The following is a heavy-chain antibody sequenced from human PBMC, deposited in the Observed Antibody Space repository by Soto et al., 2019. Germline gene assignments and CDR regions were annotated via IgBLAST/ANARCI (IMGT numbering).Heavy chain of an antibody. J-gene: IGHJ4*02. Sequence: QVQLQESGPGLVKPSETLSLTCTVSGGSISSYYWSWIRQPPGKGLEWIGYIYYSGSTNYNPSLKSRVTISVDTSKNQFSLKLSSVTAADTAVYYCARGGAQWLERWTGDFDYWGQGTLVTVSS. CDR2: IYYSGST. CDR3: ARGGAQWLERWTGDFDY. V-gene: IGHV4-59*01. D-gene: IGHD6-19*01. CDR1: GGSISSYY.